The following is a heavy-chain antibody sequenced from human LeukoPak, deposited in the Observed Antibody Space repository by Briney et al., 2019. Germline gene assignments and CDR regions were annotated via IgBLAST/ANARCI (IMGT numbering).Heavy chain of an antibody. D-gene: IGHD2-8*01. J-gene: IGHJ4*02. CDR1: GFTFSSYS. CDR2: ISSSSSYI. CDR3: ARDPHVVMSPLFDY. V-gene: IGHV3-21*01. Sequence: NPGGSLRLSCAASGFTFSSYSMNWVRQAPGKGLEWVSSISSSSSYIYYADSMKGRFTISRDNAKNSLYLQMNSLRAEDTAVYYCARDPHVVMSPLFDYWGQGTLVTVSS.